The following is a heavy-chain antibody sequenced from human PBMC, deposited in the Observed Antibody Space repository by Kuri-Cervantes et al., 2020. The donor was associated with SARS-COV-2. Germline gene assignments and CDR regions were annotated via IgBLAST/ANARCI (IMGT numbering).Heavy chain of an antibody. D-gene: IGHD6-25*01. CDR2: ISGTGGTT. V-gene: IGHV3-23*01. Sequence: GGSLRLSCAASEFTFSDYAMSWVRQAPGRGLEWVSAISGTGGTTYYADSVEGRFTISRDNSNNNLFLLMSSLRVEDSAVYFCAKAPSRGGSPFYFDYWGQGTLVTVSS. J-gene: IGHJ4*02. CDR1: EFTFSDYA. CDR3: AKAPSRGGSPFYFDY.